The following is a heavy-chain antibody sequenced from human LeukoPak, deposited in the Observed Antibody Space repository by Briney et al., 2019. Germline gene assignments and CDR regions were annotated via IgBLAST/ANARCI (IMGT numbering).Heavy chain of an antibody. D-gene: IGHD5-18*01. CDR1: GGSFSGYY. Sequence: SETLSLTCAVYGGSFSGYYWSWIRQPPGKGLEWIGEINHSGSINYNPSLKSRVTISVDTSKNQFSLKLSSVTAADTAVYYCARRTDTAMEFDYWGQGTLVTVSS. CDR2: INHSGSI. J-gene: IGHJ4*02. CDR3: ARRTDTAMEFDY. V-gene: IGHV4-34*01.